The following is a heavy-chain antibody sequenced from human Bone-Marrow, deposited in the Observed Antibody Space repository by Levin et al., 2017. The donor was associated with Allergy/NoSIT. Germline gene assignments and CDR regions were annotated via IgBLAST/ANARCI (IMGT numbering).Heavy chain of an antibody. J-gene: IGHJ4*02. V-gene: IGHV1-18*01. D-gene: IGHD5-24*01. Sequence: GESLKISCKASGYNFFNYGFNWVRQAPGQGLEWMGWVSPYDNYTNSAQKFQGRVTMTTDTSTSTASMELRSLRSDDTAVYFCARAWLQSSRVTVCDYWGQGTLVTVSS. CDR3: ARAWLQSSRVTVCDY. CDR2: VSPYDNYT. CDR1: GYNFFNYG.